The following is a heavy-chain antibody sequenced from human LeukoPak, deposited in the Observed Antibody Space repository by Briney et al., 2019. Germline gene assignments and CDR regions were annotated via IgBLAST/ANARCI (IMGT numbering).Heavy chain of an antibody. J-gene: IGHJ3*01. CDR2: IFHSGYT. CDR1: GYPISSGYF. D-gene: IGHD6-19*01. Sequence: SETLSLTCTVSGYPISSGYFWGWIRQPPGRGLEFIASIFHSGYTYYDPSLKSRVTISVDTSKNQFSLRLSSVTAADTAVYYCARETEKQWQYWGQGTMVTVSS. V-gene: IGHV4-38-2*02. CDR3: ARETEKQWQY.